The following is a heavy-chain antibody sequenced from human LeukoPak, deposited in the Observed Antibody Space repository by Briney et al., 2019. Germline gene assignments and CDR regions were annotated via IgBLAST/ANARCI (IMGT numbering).Heavy chain of an antibody. CDR3: ARRNDGEVGYYYYMDV. CDR2: IYYSGST. Sequence: PSETLSLTCTVSGGSISSHYWSWIRQPPGKGLEWIGYIYYSGSTNYNPSLKSRVTISVDTSKNQFSLKLSSVTAADTAVYYCARRNDGEVGYYYYMDVWGKGTTVTVSS. J-gene: IGHJ6*03. CDR1: GGSISSHY. V-gene: IGHV4-59*11. D-gene: IGHD1-1*01.